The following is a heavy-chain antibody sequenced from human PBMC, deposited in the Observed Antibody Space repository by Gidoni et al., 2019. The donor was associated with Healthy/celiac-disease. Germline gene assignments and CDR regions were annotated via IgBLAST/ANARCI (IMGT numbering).Heavy chain of an antibody. D-gene: IGHD3-10*01. V-gene: IGHV2-5*02. CDR2: IYWDDDK. J-gene: IGHJ1*01. CDR1: GFSLSTSGVG. CDR3: AHSRNYLGKIMVRGATQGSGFQH. Sequence: QITLKESGPTLVKPTQTLTLTCTFSGFSLSTSGVGVGWIRQPPGKALEWLALIYWDDDKRYSPSLKSRLTITKDTSKNQVVLTMTNMDPVDTATYYCAHSRNYLGKIMVRGATQGSGFQHWGQGTLVTVSS.